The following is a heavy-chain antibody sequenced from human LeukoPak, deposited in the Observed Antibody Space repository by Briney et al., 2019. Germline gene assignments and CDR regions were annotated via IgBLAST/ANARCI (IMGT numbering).Heavy chain of an antibody. V-gene: IGHV3-20*04. CDR1: GFIFDDYG. J-gene: IGHJ6*04. CDR3: SRDPSSNGV. D-gene: IGHD6-25*01. Sequence: PGGSLRLSCAASGFIFDDYGMSWVRQAPGKWLEWVSGINWNGGSTGYADSVKGRFTISGDNAKNSMYLQMNSLRAEDTALYYCSRDPSSNGVWGKGTTVTVFS. CDR2: INWNGGST.